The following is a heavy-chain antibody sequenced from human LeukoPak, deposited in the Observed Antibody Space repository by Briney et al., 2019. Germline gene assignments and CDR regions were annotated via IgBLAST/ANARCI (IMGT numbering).Heavy chain of an antibody. V-gene: IGHV4-38-2*02. CDR1: GYSISSGYY. J-gene: IGHJ5*02. Sequence: SETLSLTCTVSGYSISSGYYWGWIRPPPGKGLEWIGSIYHSGSTYYNPSLKSRVTISVDTSKNQFSLKLSSVTAADTAVYYCARDGFYSSPSGPWGQGTLVTVSS. CDR2: IYHSGST. D-gene: IGHD6-6*01. CDR3: ARDGFYSSPSGP.